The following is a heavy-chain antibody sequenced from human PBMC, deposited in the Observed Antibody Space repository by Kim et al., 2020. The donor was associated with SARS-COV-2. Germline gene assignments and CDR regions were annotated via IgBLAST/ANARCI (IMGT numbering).Heavy chain of an antibody. CDR1: GYTFNTYA. V-gene: IGHV7-4-1*02. J-gene: IGHJ4*02. CDR3: ARDDGAEHYVDFDY. CDR2: INTITGNP. Sequence: ASVKVSCKASGYTFNTYAINWVRQAPGQGLEYMGWINTITGNPTYAQGFTGRFVFSLDSSVSTVYLQITSLKAEDTAVYYCARDDGAEHYVDFDYWGQGTLVTVSS. D-gene: IGHD4-17*01.